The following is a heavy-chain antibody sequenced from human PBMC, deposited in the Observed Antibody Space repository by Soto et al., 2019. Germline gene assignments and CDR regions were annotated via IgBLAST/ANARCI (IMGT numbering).Heavy chain of an antibody. D-gene: IGHD3-3*01. J-gene: IGHJ4*02. Sequence: EVQLLESGGGLVQPGGSLRLSCAASGFTFSSYAMSWVRQAPGKGLEWVSAISGSGGSTYYADSVKGRFTISRDNSKSTLYLQMTSLRAEATAVYYCANPSGSYDFWSGYMIDYCGQGTLVTVSS. V-gene: IGHV3-23*01. CDR3: ANPSGSYDFWSGYMIDY. CDR2: ISGSGGST. CDR1: GFTFSSYA.